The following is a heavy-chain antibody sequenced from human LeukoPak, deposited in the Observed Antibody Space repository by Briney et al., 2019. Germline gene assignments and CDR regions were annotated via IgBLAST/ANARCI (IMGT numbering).Heavy chain of an antibody. CDR3: ARDLLWGAFDY. V-gene: IGHV3-30-3*01. Sequence: PGRSLRLSCAASGFTFSSYAMHWVRQAPGKGLEWVAVISYDGSNKYYADSVKGRFTISRDNSKNTLYLQMNSLRAEDTAVHYCARDLLWGAFDYWGQGTLVTVSS. CDR1: GFTFSSYA. CDR2: ISYDGSNK. D-gene: IGHD3-16*01. J-gene: IGHJ4*02.